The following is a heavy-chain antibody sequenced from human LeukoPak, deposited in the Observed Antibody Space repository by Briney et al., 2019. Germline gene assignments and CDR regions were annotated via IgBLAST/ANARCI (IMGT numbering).Heavy chain of an antibody. V-gene: IGHV3-7*05. J-gene: IGHJ4*02. CDR2: IKPDGSEK. CDR3: ATWNNAWEFGY. CDR1: GLTFSGYW. D-gene: IGHD1/OR15-1a*01. Sequence: GGSLRLSCAASGLTFSGYWMNWVRQAPGKGLEWVANIKPDGSEKYYVDSVKGRFTISRDNAKNSLYLQMTSLTAEDTAVYYCATWNNAWEFGYWGQGTLVSVSS.